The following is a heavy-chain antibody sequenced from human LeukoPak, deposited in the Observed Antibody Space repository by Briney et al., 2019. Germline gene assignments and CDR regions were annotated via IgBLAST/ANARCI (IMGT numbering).Heavy chain of an antibody. D-gene: IGHD3-10*01. CDR1: GFTFSSYA. CDR3: AKDLLGSYYTPYYYYGMDV. Sequence: GGSLRLSCAASGFTFSSYAMSWVRQAPGKGLEWVSAISGSGGSTYYADSMKGRFTISRDNSKNTLYLQMNSLRAEDTAVYYCAKDLLGSYYTPYYYYGMDVWGQGTTVTVSS. CDR2: ISGSGGST. J-gene: IGHJ6*02. V-gene: IGHV3-23*01.